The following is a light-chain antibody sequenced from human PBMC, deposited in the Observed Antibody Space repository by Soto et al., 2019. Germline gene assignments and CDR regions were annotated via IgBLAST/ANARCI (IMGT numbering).Light chain of an antibody. Sequence: IQMTQSPSSLSASVGDRVTITCRASQRISTYLNWYQQRPGQAPKLLIFDGSSLKSGVPSRFSGSGSGTEFTLTISSLQPEDFATYYCLQDYNYPWTFGQGTKVDIK. J-gene: IGKJ1*01. V-gene: IGKV1-6*02. CDR2: DGS. CDR3: LQDYNYPWT. CDR1: QRISTY.